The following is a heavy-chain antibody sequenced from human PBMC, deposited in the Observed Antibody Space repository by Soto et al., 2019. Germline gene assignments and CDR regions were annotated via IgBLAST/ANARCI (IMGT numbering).Heavy chain of an antibody. CDR2: IYYSGST. J-gene: IGHJ4*02. CDR1: GGSISSYY. D-gene: IGHD1-20*01. Sequence: SETLSLTCTVSGGSISSYYWSWIRQPPGKGLEWIGYIYYSGSTNYNPSLKSRVTISVDTSKNQFSLKLSSVTAADTAVYYCAIFNWNDLDYWGQGTLVTFSS. V-gene: IGHV4-59*01. CDR3: AIFNWNDLDY.